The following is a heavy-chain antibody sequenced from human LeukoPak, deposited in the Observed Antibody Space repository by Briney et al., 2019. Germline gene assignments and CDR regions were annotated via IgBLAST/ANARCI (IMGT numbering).Heavy chain of an antibody. V-gene: IGHV3-33*01. J-gene: IGHJ4*02. Sequence: GGSLRLSCAASGFTFSSYGMHWVRQAPGKGLEWVAVIWYDGSNKYYADSVKGRFTISRDNSKNTLYLQMNSLRAEDTAVYYCARAAYTVTTWEYYFDYWGQGTLVTVSS. CDR2: IWYDGSNK. D-gene: IGHD4-17*01. CDR3: ARAAYTVTTWEYYFDY. CDR1: GFTFSSYG.